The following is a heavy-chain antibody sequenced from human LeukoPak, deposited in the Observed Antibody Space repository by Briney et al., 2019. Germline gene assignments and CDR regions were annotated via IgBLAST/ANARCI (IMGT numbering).Heavy chain of an antibody. Sequence: GSLRLSCATSGFSFTDYPMNWVRQAPGKGLEWISNIRTTAEGAKYAYYADSVKGRVTISRDNSMNTLFLQINSLRAEDTAVYYCAKAPGYSNYRRYGMDVWGQGTTVTVSS. CDR3: AKAPGYSNYRRYGMDV. V-gene: IGHV3-48*01. D-gene: IGHD4-11*01. CDR1: GFSFTDYP. CDR2: IRTTAEGAKYA. J-gene: IGHJ6*02.